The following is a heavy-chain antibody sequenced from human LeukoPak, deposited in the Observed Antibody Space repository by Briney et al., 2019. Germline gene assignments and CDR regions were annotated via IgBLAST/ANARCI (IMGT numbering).Heavy chain of an antibody. CDR3: ARDLGQRITGTTQDY. J-gene: IGHJ4*02. CDR1: GYSLSSGYY. Sequence: PSETLSLTCSVFGYSLSSGYYWAWIRQPPGEGLEWIGSTYHSGSTYYNPSLKSRVTISGDTSKNQFSLKLSSVTAADTAVYYCARDLGQRITGTTQDYWGQGTLVTVSS. CDR2: TYHSGST. V-gene: IGHV4-38-2*02. D-gene: IGHD1-20*01.